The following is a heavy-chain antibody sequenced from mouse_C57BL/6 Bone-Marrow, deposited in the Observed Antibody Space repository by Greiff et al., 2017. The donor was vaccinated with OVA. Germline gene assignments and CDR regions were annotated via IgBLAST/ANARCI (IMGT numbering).Heavy chain of an antibody. J-gene: IGHJ3*01. CDR3: ARSYGSRD. D-gene: IGHD1-1*01. CDR2: IYPGSGNT. V-gene: IGHV1-76*01. Sequence: VQLQQSGAELVRPGASVKLSCKASGYTFTDYYINWVKQRPGQGLEWIARIYPGSGNTYYNEKFKGKATLTAEKSSSTAYMQLSSLTSEDSAVYFCARSYGSRDWGKGTLVTVSA. CDR1: GYTFTDYY.